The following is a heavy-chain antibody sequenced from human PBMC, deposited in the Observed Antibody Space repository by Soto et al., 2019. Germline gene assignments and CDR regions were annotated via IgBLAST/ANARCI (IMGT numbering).Heavy chain of an antibody. V-gene: IGHV3-30*18. CDR1: GFTFSSYG. CDR2: ISYDGSNK. D-gene: IGHD1-26*01. Sequence: GGSLRLSCAASGFTFSSYGMHWVRQAPGKGLEWVAVISYDGSNKYYADSVKGRFTISRDNSKNTLYLQMNSLRAEDTAVYYCAKDRITVGATDYYYYYGMDVWGQGTTVTVSS. CDR3: AKDRITVGATDYYYYYGMDV. J-gene: IGHJ6*02.